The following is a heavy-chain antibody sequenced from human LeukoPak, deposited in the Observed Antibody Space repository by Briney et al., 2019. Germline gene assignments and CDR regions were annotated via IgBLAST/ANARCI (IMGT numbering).Heavy chain of an antibody. CDR3: ARNNSNGFDF. V-gene: IGHV4-38-2*02. Sequence: SETLSLTCTVSGYSISGGYYWGWIRQPPGKGLEWIGTIFQSVSTYYNPSLKSRVTTSVDTSKNQFSLKLSSVTAADTAVYYCARNNSNGFDFWGQGTLVTVSS. CDR1: GYSISGGYY. D-gene: IGHD6-19*01. CDR2: IFQSVST. J-gene: IGHJ4*02.